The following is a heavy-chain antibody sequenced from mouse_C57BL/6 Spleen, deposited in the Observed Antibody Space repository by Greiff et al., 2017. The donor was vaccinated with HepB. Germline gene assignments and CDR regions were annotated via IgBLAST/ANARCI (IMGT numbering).Heavy chain of an antibody. V-gene: IGHV5-17*01. CDR3: ARERYGVYFDY. J-gene: IGHJ2*01. CDR1: GFTFSDYG. D-gene: IGHD1-1*01. CDR2: ISSGSSTI. Sequence: EVQVVESGGGLVKPGGSLKLSCAASGFTFSDYGMHWVRQAPEKGLEWVAYISSGSSTIYYADTVKGRFTISRDNAKNTLFLQMTSLRSEDTAMYYCARERYGVYFDYWAKAPLSQSPQ.